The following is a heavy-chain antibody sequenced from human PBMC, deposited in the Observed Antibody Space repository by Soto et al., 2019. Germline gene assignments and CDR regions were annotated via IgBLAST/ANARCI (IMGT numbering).Heavy chain of an antibody. CDR1: GFTLSNYA. V-gene: IGHV3-23*01. J-gene: IGHJ6*02. CDR2: ISGSGSNT. CDR3: VRVNSYYYGMDV. Sequence: PGGSLRLSCAASGFTLSNYAMSWVRQAPGKGLEWVSGISGSGSNTYYADSVKGRFTLSRDSSKNTLHLQMNSLRAEDTAVYYCVRVNSYYYGMDVWGQGTTVTVSS.